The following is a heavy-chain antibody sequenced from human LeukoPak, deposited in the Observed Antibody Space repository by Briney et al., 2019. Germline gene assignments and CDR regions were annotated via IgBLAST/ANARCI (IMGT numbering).Heavy chain of an antibody. D-gene: IGHD6-19*01. V-gene: IGHV4-34*01. CDR2: INHSGGT. CDR1: GGSFSSYY. J-gene: IGHJ4*02. Sequence: SETLSLTCAVYGGSFSSYYWGWIRQPPGKGLEGIGEINHSGGTNYNPSLKSRVTISVDTPKNQFSLRLSSVTAADTAVYYCASERRYSSGRWDYYFDYWGQGTLVTVSS. CDR3: ASERRYSSGRWDYYFDY.